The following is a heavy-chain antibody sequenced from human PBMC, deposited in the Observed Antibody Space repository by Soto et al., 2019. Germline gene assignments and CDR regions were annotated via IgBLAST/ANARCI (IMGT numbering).Heavy chain of an antibody. CDR3: AREGYYYDSSGYPRGDAFDI. D-gene: IGHD3-22*01. Sequence: EVQLVESGGGLVQPGGSLRLSCAASGFTFSSYWMHWVRQAPGKGLVWVSRINSDGSSTSYADSVKGRFTISRDNAKNTLYLQMNSLRAEDTAVYYCAREGYYYDSSGYPRGDAFDIWGQGTMVTVSS. V-gene: IGHV3-74*01. J-gene: IGHJ3*02. CDR2: INSDGSST. CDR1: GFTFSSYW.